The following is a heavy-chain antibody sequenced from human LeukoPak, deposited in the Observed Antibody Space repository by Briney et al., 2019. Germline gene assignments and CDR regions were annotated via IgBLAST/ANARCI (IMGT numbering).Heavy chain of an antibody. CDR2: ISSSSSTI. CDR3: ARVYSGYDYSFDY. J-gene: IGHJ4*02. CDR1: GFTFSSYS. V-gene: IGHV3-48*04. Sequence: GGSLRLSCAASGFTFSSYSMNWVRQAPGKGLEWVSYISSSSSTIYYADSVKGRFIISRDNAKNSLYLQMNSLRAEDTAVHYCARVYSGYDYSFDYWGQGTLVTVSS. D-gene: IGHD5-12*01.